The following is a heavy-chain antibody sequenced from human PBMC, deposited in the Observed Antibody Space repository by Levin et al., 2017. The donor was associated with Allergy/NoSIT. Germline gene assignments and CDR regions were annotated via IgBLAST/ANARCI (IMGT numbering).Heavy chain of an antibody. J-gene: IGHJ1*01. CDR3: AKVTRPGSGWYMGYFQH. CDR2: ISYDGSNK. Sequence: GESLKISCAASGFTFSSYGMHWVRQAPGKGLEWVAVISYDGSNKYYADSVKGRFTISRDNSKNTLYLQMNSLRAEDTAVYYCAKVTRPGSGWYMGYFQHWGQGTLVTVSS. CDR1: GFTFSSYG. D-gene: IGHD6-19*01. V-gene: IGHV3-30*18.